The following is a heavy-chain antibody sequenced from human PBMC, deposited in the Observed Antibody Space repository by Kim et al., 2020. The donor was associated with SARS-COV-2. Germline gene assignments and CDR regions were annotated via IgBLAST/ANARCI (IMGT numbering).Heavy chain of an antibody. CDR3: AGAGNDYYFDY. CDR1: GGSISSHY. V-gene: IGHV4-4*07. J-gene: IGHJ4*02. D-gene: IGHD3-16*01. CDR2: IYTSGST. Sequence: SETQSLTCTLSGGSISSHYWSWIRQPAGKGVEWIGRIYTSGSTNYNPSLKSRVTMSVDTSKNQFSLKLSSVTAADTAVYYCAGAGNDYYFDYWDLGTLVTVSS.